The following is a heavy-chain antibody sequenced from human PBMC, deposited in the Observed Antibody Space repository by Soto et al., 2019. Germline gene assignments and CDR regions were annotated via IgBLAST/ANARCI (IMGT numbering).Heavy chain of an antibody. D-gene: IGHD3-10*01. CDR3: ARDAEYYGSGSRDAFDI. V-gene: IGHV1-18*01. CDR1: GYTFTNYG. CDR2: INVYNGNT. J-gene: IGHJ3*02. Sequence: ASVKVSCKASGYTFTNYGISWVRQAPGQGLEWMGWINVYNGNTKYSQKVQGRVTMTTDTSTSTAYMELSSLRSEDTAVYYCARDAEYYGSGSRDAFDIWGQGTMVTVSS.